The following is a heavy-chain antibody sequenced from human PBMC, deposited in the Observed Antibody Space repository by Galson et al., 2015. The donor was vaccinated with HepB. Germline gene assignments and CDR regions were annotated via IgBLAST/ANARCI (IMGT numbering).Heavy chain of an antibody. CDR2: IWFDGSNE. V-gene: IGHV3-33*01. Sequence: SLRLSCAASGFSFRDYNMHWVRQAPGKGLEWVALIWFDGSNENYVNSVRGRFTISRDNSQSTLYLQMSGLRAEDTAVYYCAREYCANSSCRLDPWGQGALVTVSS. CDR1: GFSFRDYN. J-gene: IGHJ5*02. CDR3: AREYCANSSCRLDP. D-gene: IGHD2-8*01.